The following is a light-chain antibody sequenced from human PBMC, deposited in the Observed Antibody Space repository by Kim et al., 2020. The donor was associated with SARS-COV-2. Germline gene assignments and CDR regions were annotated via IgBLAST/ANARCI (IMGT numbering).Light chain of an antibody. CDR1: SGYNY. J-gene: IGLJ1*01. CDR2: DVT. V-gene: IGLV2-8*01. Sequence: QSVLTQPPSASGSPGQSVTISCTGTSGYNYVSWYQQHPGKAPKLIIYDVTKRPSGVPDRFSGSKSGNTASLTVSGLQAEDEGDYYCSSYAGSSYVFGTGTKVTVL. CDR3: SSYAGSSYV.